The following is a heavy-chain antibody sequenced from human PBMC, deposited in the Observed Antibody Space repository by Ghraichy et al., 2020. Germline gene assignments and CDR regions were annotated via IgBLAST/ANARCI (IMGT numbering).Heavy chain of an antibody. V-gene: IGHV4-61*01. CDR1: GGSVSSGSYY. D-gene: IGHD6-13*01. CDR2: IYYSGST. J-gene: IGHJ4*02. Sequence: SETLSLTCTVSGGSVSSGSYYWSWIRQPPGKGLEWIGYIYYSGSTNYNPSLKSRVTISVDTSKNQFSLKLSSVTAADTAVYYCARGNGYSSSWYRPLYFDYWGQGTLVTVSS. CDR3: ARGNGYSSSWYRPLYFDY.